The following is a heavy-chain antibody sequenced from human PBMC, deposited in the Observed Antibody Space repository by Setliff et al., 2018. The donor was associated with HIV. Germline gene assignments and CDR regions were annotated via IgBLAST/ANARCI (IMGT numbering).Heavy chain of an antibody. J-gene: IGHJ4*02. CDR1: GGPINSGSYY. Sequence: SETLSLTCTVSGGPINSGSYYWSWIRQPAGKGLEWIGRIYSSGTTNYNPSLKRRVTISLDTSENQFSLTLNSVTAADTAVYYCTRELIWFGEGAYDYWGQGTLVTVSS. CDR2: IYSSGTT. CDR3: TRELIWFGEGAYDY. D-gene: IGHD3-10*01. V-gene: IGHV4-61*02.